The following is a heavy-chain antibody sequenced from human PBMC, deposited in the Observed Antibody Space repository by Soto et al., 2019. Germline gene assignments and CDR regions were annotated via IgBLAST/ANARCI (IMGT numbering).Heavy chain of an antibody. CDR1: GYTFTSYY. CDR3: ATLGIAAAGDDAFDI. Sequence: RASVKVSCKASGYTFTSYYMHWVRQAPGQGLEWMGIINPSGGSTSYAQKFQGRVTMTRDTSTSTVYMELSSLRSEDTAVYYCATLGIAAAGDDAFDIWGQGTMVTVS. V-gene: IGHV1-46*01. CDR2: INPSGGST. J-gene: IGHJ3*02. D-gene: IGHD6-13*01.